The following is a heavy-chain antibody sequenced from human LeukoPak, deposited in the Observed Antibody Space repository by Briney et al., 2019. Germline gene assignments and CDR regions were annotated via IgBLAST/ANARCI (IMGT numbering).Heavy chain of an antibody. CDR2: ISSSSSYI. CDR1: GFTFSSYS. V-gene: IGHV3-21*01. CDR3: ARDRDYGDYDPYYFDY. D-gene: IGHD4-17*01. Sequence: TPGGSLRLSCAASGFTFSSYSMNWVRQAPGKGLEWVSSISSSSSYIYYADSVKGRFTISRDNAKNSPCLQMNSLRAEDTAVYYCARDRDYGDYDPYYFDYWGQGTLVTVSS. J-gene: IGHJ4*02.